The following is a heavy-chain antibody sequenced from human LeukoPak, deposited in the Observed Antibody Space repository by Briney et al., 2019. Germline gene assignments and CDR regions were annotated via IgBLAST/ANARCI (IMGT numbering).Heavy chain of an antibody. V-gene: IGHV1-69*02. Sequence: GASVKVSCKASGGTFGSHTISWVRQAPGQGLEWVGRVIPVLGMATHAQSFQGRVTITADKSASTAYMELGSLRSEDTAVYYCASLYYDNSGYFSWLDPWGQGTLVTVSS. CDR2: VIPVLGMA. D-gene: IGHD3-22*01. J-gene: IGHJ5*02. CDR1: GGTFGSHT. CDR3: ASLYYDNSGYFSWLDP.